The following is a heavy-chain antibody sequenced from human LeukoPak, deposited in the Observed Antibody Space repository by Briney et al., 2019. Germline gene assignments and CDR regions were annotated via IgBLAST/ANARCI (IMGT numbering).Heavy chain of an antibody. D-gene: IGHD5-12*01. J-gene: IGHJ4*02. CDR1: GYSIRGDDY. CDR3: ARNRSVATTPGFDH. CDR2: IYHSGST. Sequence: SETLSLTCAVSGYSIRGDDYWGWIRQSPGKGLEWIGSIYHSGSTHYNPSLKSRVTISVDTSKNQFSLMLNSVTAADTAVYYCARNRSVATTPGFDHWGQGTLVTVSS. V-gene: IGHV4-38-2*01.